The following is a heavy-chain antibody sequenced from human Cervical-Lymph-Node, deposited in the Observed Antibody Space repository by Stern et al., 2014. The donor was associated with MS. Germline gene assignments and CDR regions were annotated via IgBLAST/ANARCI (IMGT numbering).Heavy chain of an antibody. V-gene: IGHV7-4-1*02. J-gene: IGHJ4*02. CDR3: ARDLRDISGYYLDS. D-gene: IGHD3-22*01. CDR1: GYSFNRYA. CDR2: INTNTGNP. Sequence: QVQLMQSGSELRKPGASAKVSCKASGYSFNRYAVTWVRQAPGQGLEWLGWINTNTGNPTYAQGFTGRFVFSLDTSVSTTYLHISSLKAEDTAVYYCARDLRDISGYYLDSWGQGSLVTVSS.